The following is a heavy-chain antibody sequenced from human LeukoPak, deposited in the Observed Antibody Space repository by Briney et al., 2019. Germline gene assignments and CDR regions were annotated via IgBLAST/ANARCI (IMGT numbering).Heavy chain of an antibody. Sequence: GGSLRLSCAASGFTFSSYDMHWVRQATGKGLEWVSAIGTAGDTYYPGSVKGRFTISRENAKNSLYLQMNSLRAGDTAVYYCARGGTVTSNYYYYYMDVWGKGTTVTISS. CDR2: IGTAGDT. CDR1: GFTFSSYD. CDR3: ARGGTVTSNYYYYYMDV. J-gene: IGHJ6*03. D-gene: IGHD4-17*01. V-gene: IGHV3-13*01.